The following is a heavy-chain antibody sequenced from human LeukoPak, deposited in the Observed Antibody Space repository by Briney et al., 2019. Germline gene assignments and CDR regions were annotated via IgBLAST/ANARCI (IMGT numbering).Heavy chain of an antibody. CDR2: IYYSGST. D-gene: IGHD3-10*01. CDR3: ARLYGSGSYYNY. V-gene: IGHV4-59*12. CDR1: GGSISSYY. Sequence: SETLSLTCTVSGGSISSYYWSWIRQPPGKGLEWIGYIYYSGSTNYNPSLKGRVTISVDTSKNQFSLKLSSVTAADTAVYYCARLYGSGSYYNYWGQGTLVTVSS. J-gene: IGHJ4*02.